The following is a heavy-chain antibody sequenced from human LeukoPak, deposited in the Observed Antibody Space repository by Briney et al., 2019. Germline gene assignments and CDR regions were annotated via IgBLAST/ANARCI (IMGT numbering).Heavy chain of an antibody. D-gene: IGHD3-3*02. J-gene: IGHJ6*02. V-gene: IGHV1-8*01. CDR2: MNPNSGNT. Sequence: ASVKVSCKASGYTFTSYDINWVRQATGQGLEWMGWMNPNSGNTGYAQKFQGRVTMTRNTSISTAYMELSSPRSEDTAVYYCARGDSILHYYYGMDVWGQGTTVTVSS. CDR1: GYTFTSYD. CDR3: ARGDSILHYYYGMDV.